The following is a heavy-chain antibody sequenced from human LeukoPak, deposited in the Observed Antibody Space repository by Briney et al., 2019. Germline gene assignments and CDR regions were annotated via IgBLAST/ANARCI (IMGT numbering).Heavy chain of an antibody. CDR2: VTASDEST. Sequence: HPGGSLRLSCAAPGFTFSSYAMSWARQAPGKGLEWVSTVTASDESTYYADSVKGRFTISRDISRNTLFLQMNSLRVEDTAVYYCARYIRSPLYYFDYWGRGILVTVSS. J-gene: IGHJ4*02. CDR3: ARYIRSPLYYFDY. V-gene: IGHV3-23*01. CDR1: GFTFSSYA. D-gene: IGHD1-1*01.